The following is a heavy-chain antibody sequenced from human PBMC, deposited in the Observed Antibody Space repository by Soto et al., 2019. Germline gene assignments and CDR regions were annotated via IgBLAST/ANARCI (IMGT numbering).Heavy chain of an antibody. J-gene: IGHJ3*02. CDR1: GFTFSDYY. V-gene: IGHV3-11*01. CDR3: ARDLRYSSSWQNAFDI. Sequence: LRLSCAASGFTFSDYYMSWIRQAPGKGLEWVSYISSSGSTIYYADSVKGRFTISRDNAKNSLYLQMNSLRAEDTAVYYCARDLRYSSSWQNAFDIWGQGTMVTVSS. CDR2: ISSSGSTI. D-gene: IGHD6-13*01.